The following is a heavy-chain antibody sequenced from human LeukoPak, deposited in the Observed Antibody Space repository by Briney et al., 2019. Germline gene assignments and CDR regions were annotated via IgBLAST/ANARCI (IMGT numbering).Heavy chain of an antibody. D-gene: IGHD2-2*01. CDR1: GFTFSSYS. J-gene: IGHJ4*02. Sequence: GGSLRLSCAASGFTFSSYSMNWVRQAPGKGLDWVSSISSSGSYICYADSVKGRFTVSRDNAKNSLYLQMNSLRGEDTAVYYCARDLGPRTSCYDYWGQGALVTVSS. CDR3: ARDLGPRTSCYDY. V-gene: IGHV3-21*01. CDR2: ISSSGSYI.